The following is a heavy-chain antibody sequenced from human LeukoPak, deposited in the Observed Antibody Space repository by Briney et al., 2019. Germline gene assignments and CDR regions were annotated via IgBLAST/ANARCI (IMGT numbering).Heavy chain of an antibody. CDR1: GYTFTGYY. CDR3: ARDLWGYSYGYSGFDY. J-gene: IGHJ4*02. D-gene: IGHD5-18*01. V-gene: IGHV1-2*06. Sequence: ASVKVSCKASGYTFTGYYMRWVRQAPGQGLEWMGRINPNSGGTNYAQKFQGRVTMTRDTSISTAYMELSRLRSDDTAVYYCARDLWGYSYGYSGFDYWGQGTLVTVSS. CDR2: INPNSGGT.